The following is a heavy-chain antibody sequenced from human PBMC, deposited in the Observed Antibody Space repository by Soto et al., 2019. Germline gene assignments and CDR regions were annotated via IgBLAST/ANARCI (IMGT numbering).Heavy chain of an antibody. J-gene: IGHJ4*02. V-gene: IGHV1-2*02. CDR3: ARGSSSSGRHFDY. Sequence: QVQLVQSGAEVKKPGASEKVSCKASEYTFTGYYMHWVRQAPGQGLEWMGWINPNSGDTNYAQKFQGGVTMTRDTSISTAYMELNRLTSDDTAVYYCARGSSSSGRHFDYWGQGTLVTVSS. CDR1: EYTFTGYY. D-gene: IGHD6-6*01. CDR2: INPNSGDT.